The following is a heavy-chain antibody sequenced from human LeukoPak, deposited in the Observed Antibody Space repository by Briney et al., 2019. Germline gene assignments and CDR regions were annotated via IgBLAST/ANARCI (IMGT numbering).Heavy chain of an antibody. V-gene: IGHV4-61*02. CDR3: ARAYGDYEGDALDI. CDR2: IYTSGST. CDR1: GGSISSGSYY. Sequence: SETLSLTCTVSGGSISSGSYYWSWIRQPAGKGLEWIGRIYTSGSTNYNPSLKSRVTISVDTSKNQFSLKLSSVTAADTAVYYCARAYGDYEGDALDIWGPGTMVTVSS. D-gene: IGHD4-17*01. J-gene: IGHJ3*02.